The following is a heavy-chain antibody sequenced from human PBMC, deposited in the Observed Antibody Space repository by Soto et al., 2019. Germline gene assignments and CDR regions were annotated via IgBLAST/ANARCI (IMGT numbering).Heavy chain of an antibody. J-gene: IGHJ4*02. Sequence: QVQLVQSGAEVKKPGASVKVSCKSSGYTFSGYYMHWVRQAPGQGLEWMGWINPHNGDTYTARDFQGRVTMTRDTSIITAYMQLSSLRSDDTAIYYCARARLGRLDPFDFWGQGTLVTVSS. D-gene: IGHD3-16*01. CDR3: ARARLGRLDPFDF. CDR2: INPHNGDT. CDR1: GYTFSGYY. V-gene: IGHV1-2*02.